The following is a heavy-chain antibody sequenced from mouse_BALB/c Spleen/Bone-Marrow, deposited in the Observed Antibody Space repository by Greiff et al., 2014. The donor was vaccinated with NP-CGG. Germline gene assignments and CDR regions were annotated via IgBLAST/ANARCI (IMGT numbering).Heavy chain of an antibody. CDR2: IDPANGNT. CDR3: ARWEYYAMDY. D-gene: IGHD4-1*01. Sequence: EVKFQESGAELVKPGASVKLSCTASGFNIKDTYMHWVKQRPEQGLEWIGRIDPANGNTKYDPKFQGKATITADTSSNTAYLQLSSLTSEDTAVYYCARWEYYAMDYWGQGTSVTVSS. CDR1: GFNIKDTY. V-gene: IGHV14-3*02. J-gene: IGHJ4*01.